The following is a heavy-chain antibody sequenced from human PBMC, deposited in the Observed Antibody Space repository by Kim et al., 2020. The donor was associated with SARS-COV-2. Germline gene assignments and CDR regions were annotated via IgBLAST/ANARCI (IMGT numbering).Heavy chain of an antibody. Sequence: YNADSVQGRFTSSRDKSKNTLYLQMNSLRAEDTAVDYWARDLSSGWYVDYWGQGTLVTVSS. V-gene: IGHV3-33*01. J-gene: IGHJ4*02. D-gene: IGHD6-19*01. CDR3: ARDLSSGWYVDY.